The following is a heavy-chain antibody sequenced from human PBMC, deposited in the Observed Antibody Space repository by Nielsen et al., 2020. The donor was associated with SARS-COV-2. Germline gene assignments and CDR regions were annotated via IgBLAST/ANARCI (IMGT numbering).Heavy chain of an antibody. CDR3: ARDNRIAVAPDY. Sequence: SETLSLTCTVSAASISSGSYYWSWIRQPPGKGLEWIGYIYYSGSTNYNPSLKSRVTISVDTSKNQFSLKLSSVTAADTAVYYCARDNRIAVAPDYWGQGTLVTVSS. CDR2: IYYSGST. J-gene: IGHJ4*02. D-gene: IGHD6-19*01. V-gene: IGHV4-61*01. CDR1: AASISSGSYY.